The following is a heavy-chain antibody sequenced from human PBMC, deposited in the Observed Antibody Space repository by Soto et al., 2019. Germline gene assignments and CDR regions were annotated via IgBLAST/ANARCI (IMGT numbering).Heavy chain of an antibody. CDR3: AANFDY. CDR1: GFTFSSYG. J-gene: IGHJ4*02. Sequence: PGGSLRLSCAASGFTFSSYGIHWVRQAPGKGLEWVAVISYDGSNKYYADSVKGRFTISRDNSKSTLYLQINSLRTEDTAVYYCAANFDYWGQGTLVTV. CDR2: ISYDGSNK. V-gene: IGHV3-30*03.